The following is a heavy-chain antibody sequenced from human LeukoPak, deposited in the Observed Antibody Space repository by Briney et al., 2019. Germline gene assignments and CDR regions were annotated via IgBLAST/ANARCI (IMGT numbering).Heavy chain of an antibody. D-gene: IGHD2-21*02. V-gene: IGHV3-30-3*01. J-gene: IGHJ3*02. CDR2: TSYDGSSQ. CDR1: GFSFSNSA. CDR3: AGVRGSRDCCGAFDI. Sequence: PGGSLRLSCAASGFSFSNSAMHWVRQAPGKGLEWVAITSYDGSSQFYTDSVKGRFTISRDNSKNTLYLQMDSLGPEDTAVYYCAGVRGSRDCCGAFDIWGQGTMVTVSS.